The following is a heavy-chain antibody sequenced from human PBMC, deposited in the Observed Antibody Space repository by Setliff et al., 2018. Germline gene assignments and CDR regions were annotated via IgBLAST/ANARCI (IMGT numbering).Heavy chain of an antibody. J-gene: IGHJ6*03. CDR1: GYTFTSYG. CDR2: ISAYNGNT. CDR3: ARVKAPALHYYMDV. Sequence: ASVKVSCKASGYTFTSYGISWVRQAPGQGLEWMGWISAYNGNTNYAQKLQGRVTMTTDTSTSTAYMELRCLRSDDTAVYYCARVKAPALHYYMDVWGKGTTVTVSS. V-gene: IGHV1-18*01. D-gene: IGHD3-16*02.